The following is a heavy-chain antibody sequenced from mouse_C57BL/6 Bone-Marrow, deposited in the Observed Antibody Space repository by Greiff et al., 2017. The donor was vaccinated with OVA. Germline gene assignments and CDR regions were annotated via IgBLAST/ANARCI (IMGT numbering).Heavy chain of an antibody. D-gene: IGHD1-1*01. V-gene: IGHV7-3*01. J-gene: IGHJ2*01. CDR1: GFTFTDYY. CDR3: ARYNTTVVAHFDY. CDR2: IRNKANGYTT. Sequence: EVMLVESGGGLVQPGGSLSLSCAASGFTFTDYYMSWVRQPPGKALEWLGFIRNKANGYTTEYSASVKGRFTISRDNSQSILYLQMNALRAEDSATYYCARYNTTVVAHFDYWGQGTTLTVSS.